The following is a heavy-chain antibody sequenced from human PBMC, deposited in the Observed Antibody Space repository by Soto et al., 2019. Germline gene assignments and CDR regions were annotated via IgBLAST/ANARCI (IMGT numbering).Heavy chain of an antibody. CDR2: IYSGGNT. CDR1: GFTISSNY. CDR3: ATLTKYDILTGYYPC. D-gene: IGHD3-9*01. Sequence: EVQLVESGGGLVQPGGSLRLSCAASGFTISSNYMSWFRQAPGKGLEWVSVIYSGGNTYYADSVKGRFTISRDNSKNTLYLQMNGLRAEDTAVYYCATLTKYDILTGYYPCWGQGTLVTGSS. V-gene: IGHV3-66*01. J-gene: IGHJ4*02.